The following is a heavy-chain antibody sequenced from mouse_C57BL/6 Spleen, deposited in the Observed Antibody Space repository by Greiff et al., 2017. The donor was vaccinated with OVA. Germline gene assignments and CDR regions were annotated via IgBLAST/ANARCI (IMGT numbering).Heavy chain of an antibody. J-gene: IGHJ4*01. D-gene: IGHD4-1*01. Sequence: VKLMESGPGLVAPSQSLSITCTVSGFSLTSYAISWVRQPPGKGLEWLGVIWNGGGTNYNSALKSRLSISKDNSKSQVFLKMNSLQTDDTARYYCASNWDVYAMDYWGQGTSVTVSS. CDR1: GFSLTSYA. V-gene: IGHV2-9-1*01. CDR3: ASNWDVYAMDY. CDR2: IWNGGGT.